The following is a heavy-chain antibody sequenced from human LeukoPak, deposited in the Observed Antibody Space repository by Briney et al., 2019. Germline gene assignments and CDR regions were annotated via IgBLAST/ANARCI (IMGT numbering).Heavy chain of an antibody. CDR3: ARSRGSGSYYGAY. J-gene: IGHJ4*02. CDR1: GFTFSSYS. D-gene: IGHD1-26*01. CDR2: ISSSSSYI. Sequence: GGSLRLSCAASGFTFSSYSMNWVRQAPGRGLEWVSSISSSSSYIYYADSVKGRFTISRDNAKNSLYLQMNSLRAEDTAVYCARSRGSGSYYGAYWGQGTLATVSS. V-gene: IGHV3-21*01.